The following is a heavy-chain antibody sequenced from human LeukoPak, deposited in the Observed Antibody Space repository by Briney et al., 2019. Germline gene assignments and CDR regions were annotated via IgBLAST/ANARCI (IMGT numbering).Heavy chain of an antibody. Sequence: RTSETLSLTCTVSGGSISSGSYYWSWIRQPAGKGLEWIGRIYTSGSTNYNPSLKSRVTISVDTSKNQFSLRLSSVTAADTAVYYCARQQINWFDPWGQGTLVTVSS. CDR3: ARQQINWFDP. V-gene: IGHV4-61*02. CDR1: GGSISSGSYY. D-gene: IGHD6-13*01. CDR2: IYTSGST. J-gene: IGHJ5*02.